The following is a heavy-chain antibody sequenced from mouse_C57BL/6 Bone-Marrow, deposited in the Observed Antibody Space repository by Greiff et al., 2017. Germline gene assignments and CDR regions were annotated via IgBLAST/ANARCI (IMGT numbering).Heavy chain of an antibody. CDR3: ANFYFDY. Sequence: QVQLQQSGAELAKPGASVKLSCKASGYTFTSYWMHWVKQRPGQGLEWIGYINPSSGYTKYNQKFKDKATFTADKSSGTAYMQLISLTYEASAVYYCANFYFDYWGQGTTLTVSS. CDR1: GYTFTSYW. V-gene: IGHV1-7*01. CDR2: INPSSGYT. J-gene: IGHJ2*01.